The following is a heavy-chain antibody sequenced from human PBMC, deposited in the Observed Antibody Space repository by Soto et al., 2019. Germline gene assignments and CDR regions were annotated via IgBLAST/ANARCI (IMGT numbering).Heavy chain of an antibody. CDR3: ARTDRDVYGLDV. CDR1: GFTFRNYD. J-gene: IGHJ6*02. CDR2: ISAAGDP. Sequence: EVQLVESGGGLVQPGGSLRLSCEASGFTFRNYDMHWVRQGTGKGLEWVSGISAAGDPDYADSVEGRFTISRENAQNSFFLQMNSLRVGDTAVYYCARTDRDVYGLDVWGQGTTAIVSS. V-gene: IGHV3-13*05.